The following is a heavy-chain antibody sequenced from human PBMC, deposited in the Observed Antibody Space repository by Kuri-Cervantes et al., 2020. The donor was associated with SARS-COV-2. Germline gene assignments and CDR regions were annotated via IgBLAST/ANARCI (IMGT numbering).Heavy chain of an antibody. CDR1: GYSISGSYY. D-gene: IGHD3-3*01. V-gene: IGHV4-38-2*02. CDR3: ARGHDFWSGYTDY. Sequence: SETLSLTCSVSGYSISGSYYWGWIRQPPGKGQEWIGSIYHSGSTYYNPYLKSRVTISVDTSKNQFSLKLSPVTAADTAVYYCARGHDFWSGYTDYWGQGTLVTVSS. J-gene: IGHJ4*02. CDR2: IYHSGST.